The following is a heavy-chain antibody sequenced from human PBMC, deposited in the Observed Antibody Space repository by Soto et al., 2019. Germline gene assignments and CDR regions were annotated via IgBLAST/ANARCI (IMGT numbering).Heavy chain of an antibody. V-gene: IGHV1-18*01. Sequence: ASVKVSCKASGYTFTSYGISWVRQAPGQGLEWMGWISAYNGNTNYAQRLQGRVTITRDTSASTAYMELSSLRSEDTAVYYCARSGHLHLDYWGQGTLVTVSS. D-gene: IGHD3-10*01. CDR1: GYTFTSYG. CDR2: ISAYNGNT. CDR3: ARSGHLHLDY. J-gene: IGHJ4*02.